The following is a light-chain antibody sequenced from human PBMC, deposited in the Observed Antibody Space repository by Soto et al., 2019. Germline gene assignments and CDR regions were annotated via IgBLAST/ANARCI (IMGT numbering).Light chain of an antibody. Sequence: QSVLTQPPSASGSPGQSVTISCTGTSSDVGGYNYVSWYQQHPGKAPKLMIYEVNKRPSGVPDRFSGSKSGNTASLTVSGLQTEDEADYYCSSFAGSNNLRMFGGGTKLTV. CDR3: SSFAGSNNLRM. V-gene: IGLV2-8*01. CDR2: EVN. CDR1: SSDVGGYNY. J-gene: IGLJ3*02.